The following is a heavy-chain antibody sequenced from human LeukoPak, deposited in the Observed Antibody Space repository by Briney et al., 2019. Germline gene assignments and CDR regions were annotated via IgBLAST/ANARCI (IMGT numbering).Heavy chain of an antibody. CDR3: ATEVYWYDTTGEDH. CDR1: GFNFREYW. V-gene: IGHV3-7*05. J-gene: IGHJ4*02. D-gene: IGHD2-8*02. CDR2: IKEDGSEK. Sequence: GGSLRLSCAASGFNFREYWMRWVRQAPGKGLEWVANIKEDGSEKYYVASVKGRFTISRDNTKNTLYLQMSSLRAEDTAVYHCATEVYWYDTTGEDHWGQGTLVTVSS.